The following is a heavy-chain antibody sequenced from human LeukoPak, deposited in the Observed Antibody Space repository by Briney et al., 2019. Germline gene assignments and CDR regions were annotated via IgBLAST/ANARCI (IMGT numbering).Heavy chain of an antibody. CDR2: IYHSGST. CDR3: AKLVGGSYNYFFDY. Sequence: PSGTLSLTCAVSGDSISSSNWWSWVRQPPVKGLEWIGEIYHSGSTNYNPSLKSRVTISVDKSKNQFSLKLSSVTAADTAVYYCAKLVGGSYNYFFDYWGQGTLVTVSS. D-gene: IGHD1-26*01. CDR1: GDSISSSNW. J-gene: IGHJ4*02. V-gene: IGHV4-4*02.